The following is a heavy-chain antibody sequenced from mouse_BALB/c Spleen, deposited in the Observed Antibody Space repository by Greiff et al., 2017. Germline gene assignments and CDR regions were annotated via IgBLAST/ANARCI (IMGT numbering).Heavy chain of an antibody. CDR2: IDPENGNT. CDR1: GFNIKDTY. D-gene: IGHD2-14*01. V-gene: IGHV14-3*02. Sequence: VQLQQSGAELVKPGASVKLSCTASGFNIKDTYMHWVKQRPEQGLEWIGWIDPENGNTIYDPKFQGKASITADTSSNTAYLQLSSLTSEDTAVYYCAEGTDDWGQGTTLTVSS. CDR3: AEGTDD. J-gene: IGHJ2*01.